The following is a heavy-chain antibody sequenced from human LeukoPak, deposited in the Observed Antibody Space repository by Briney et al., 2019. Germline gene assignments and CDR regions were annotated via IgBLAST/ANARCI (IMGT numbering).Heavy chain of an antibody. CDR3: ARGVPAHAHAFDI. J-gene: IGHJ3*02. Sequence: GRSLRLSCAASGFTFSSYGMHWVRQAPGKGLEWVAVIWYDGSNKYYADSVKGRFTISRDNSKNTLYLQMNSLRAEDTAVYYCARGVPAHAHAFDIWGQGTMVTVPS. CDR1: GFTFSSYG. CDR2: IWYDGSNK. V-gene: IGHV3-33*01. D-gene: IGHD2-2*01.